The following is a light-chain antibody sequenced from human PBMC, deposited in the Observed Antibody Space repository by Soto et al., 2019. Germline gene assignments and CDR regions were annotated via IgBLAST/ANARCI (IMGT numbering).Light chain of an antibody. Sequence: VLTQSPGTLSLSPGERATLSCRASQSVSNNYLAWYQQKPGQAPRLLIYGASSRATGLPDRFAGSGSGTDFTLTTSRLEPEDFAVYYCQQYGSSPRTFGQGTKVEVK. CDR1: QSVSNNY. CDR2: GAS. J-gene: IGKJ1*01. V-gene: IGKV3-20*01. CDR3: QQYGSSPRT.